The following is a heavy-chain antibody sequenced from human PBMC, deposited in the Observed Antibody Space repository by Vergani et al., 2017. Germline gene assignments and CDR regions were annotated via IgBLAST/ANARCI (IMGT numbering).Heavy chain of an antibody. CDR2: VSGSGTST. CDR1: GFTFNSYA. CDR3: TRDAVTIWEHIVVVTAPPVYYYYYYGMDV. V-gene: IGHV3-23*01. D-gene: IGHD2-21*02. J-gene: IGHJ6*02. Sequence: EVQLLESGGGLVQPGGSLRLSCAASGFTFNSYAMNWVRQAPGKGLEWVSTVSGSGTSTYYADSVKGRFTISRDNSKNTLYLQMNSLRAEDTAVYYCTRDAVTIWEHIVVVTAPPVYYYYYYGMDVWGQGTTVTVSS.